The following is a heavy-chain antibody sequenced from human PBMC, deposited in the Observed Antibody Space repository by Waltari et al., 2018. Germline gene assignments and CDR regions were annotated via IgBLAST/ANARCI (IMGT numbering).Heavy chain of an antibody. CDR2: ISWNSGSI. CDR3: AKGVSGATFPIDY. J-gene: IGHJ4*02. V-gene: IGHV3-9*01. CDR1: GFTLDDYA. Sequence: EVQLVESGGGLVQPGRSLRLSCAASGFTLDDYAMHWVRPAPGKGLECVSGISWNSGSIGYADSVKGRFTISRDNAKNSLYLQMNSLRAEDTALYYCAKGVSGATFPIDYWGQGTLVTVSS. D-gene: IGHD1-26*01.